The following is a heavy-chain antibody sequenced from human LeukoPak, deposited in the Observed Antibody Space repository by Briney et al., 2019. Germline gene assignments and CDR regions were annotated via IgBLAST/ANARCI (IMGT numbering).Heavy chain of an antibody. D-gene: IGHD3-9*01. CDR1: GYTFTNYW. CDR2: IYPGDSET. Sequence: GESLKISCKGSGYTFTNYWIGWVRHMPGKGLEWMGIIYPGDSETRYSPSFQGQVTISADKSISTAYLQWSSLKASDTAMYYCARHYDILTGHMDVWGKGTTVTISS. V-gene: IGHV5-51*01. CDR3: ARHYDILTGHMDV. J-gene: IGHJ6*03.